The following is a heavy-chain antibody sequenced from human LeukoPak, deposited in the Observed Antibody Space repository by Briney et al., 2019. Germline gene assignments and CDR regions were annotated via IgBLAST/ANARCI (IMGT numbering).Heavy chain of an antibody. CDR3: IRDFRSADL. CDR1: GFTFSNYW. CDR2: IYVDGRTT. J-gene: IGHJ5*02. V-gene: IGHV3-74*01. Sequence: GGSLRLSRVASGFTFSNYWMRWVCQPPGKGLVWVSRIYVDGRTTNYADSVKGRFTISRDNAKNTVYLEMNSLSVEDTATYYCIRDFRSADLWGQGTLVTVTS.